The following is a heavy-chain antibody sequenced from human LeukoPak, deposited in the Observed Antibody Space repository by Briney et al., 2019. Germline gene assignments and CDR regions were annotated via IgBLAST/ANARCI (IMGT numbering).Heavy chain of an antibody. J-gene: IGHJ5*02. CDR1: GGTFSSYA. Sequence: SVKVSCKASGGTFSSYAISWVRQASGQGLEWMGRIIPIFGTANYAQKFQGRVTITTDESTSTAYMELSSLRSEGTAVYYCARDPGIAVPNNWFDPWGQGTLVTVSS. CDR2: IIPIFGTA. CDR3: ARDPGIAVPNNWFDP. D-gene: IGHD6-19*01. V-gene: IGHV1-69*05.